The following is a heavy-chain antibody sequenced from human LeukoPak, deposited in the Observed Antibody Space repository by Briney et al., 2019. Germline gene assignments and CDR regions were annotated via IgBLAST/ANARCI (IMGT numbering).Heavy chain of an antibody. V-gene: IGHV4-59*01. CDR2: IYYSGST. CDR3: ARERCSGGSCSYDAFDI. Sequence: SETLSLTCTVSGGSISSYYWSWIRQPPGKGLEWIGYIYYSGSTNYNPSLKSRVTISVDTSKNQFSLKLSSVTAADTAVYYCARERCSGGSCSYDAFDIWGQGTMVTVSS. CDR1: GGSISSYY. D-gene: IGHD2-15*01. J-gene: IGHJ3*02.